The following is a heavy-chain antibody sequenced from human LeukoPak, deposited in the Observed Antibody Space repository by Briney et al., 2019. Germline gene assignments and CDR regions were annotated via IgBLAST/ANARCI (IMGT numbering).Heavy chain of an antibody. Sequence: PSETLSLTCTVSGGSISSGDYYWSWIRQPPGKGLEWIGYIYYSGSTYYNPSLKSRVTISVDTSKNQFSLKLSSVTAADTAMYYCAGGVPAAPDDAFDIWGQGTMVTVSS. D-gene: IGHD2-2*01. V-gene: IGHV4-30-4*08. CDR3: AGGVPAAPDDAFDI. CDR1: GGSISSGDYY. CDR2: IYYSGST. J-gene: IGHJ3*02.